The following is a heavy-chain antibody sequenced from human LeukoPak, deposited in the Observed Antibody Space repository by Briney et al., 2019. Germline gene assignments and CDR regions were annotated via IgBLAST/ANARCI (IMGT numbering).Heavy chain of an antibody. Sequence: SETLSLTCTVSGGSISSSSYYWGWIRQPPGQGLEWIGSNYYNGSTYYNPSLKSQVITFAATSKNQSSLTLSSLTAADKAVYYCARGSIDFDYWGQGTLVTVSS. CDR2: NYYNGST. V-gene: IGHV4-39*01. J-gene: IGHJ4*02. D-gene: IGHD2-2*01. CDR1: GGSISSSSYY. CDR3: ARGSIDFDY.